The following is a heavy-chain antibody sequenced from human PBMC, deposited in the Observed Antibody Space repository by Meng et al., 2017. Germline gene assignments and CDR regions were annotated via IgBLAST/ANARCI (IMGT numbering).Heavy chain of an antibody. CDR3: AGSSGIAVAGGGY. CDR1: GYSFTSYW. V-gene: IGHV3-21*01. J-gene: IGHJ4*02. Sequence: GESLKISCKGSGYSFTSYWIGWVRQAPGKGLEWVSSISSSSSYIYYADSVKGRFTTSRDNAKNSLYLQMNSLRAEDTAVYYCAGSSGIAVAGGGYWGQGTLVTVSS. CDR2: ISSSSSYI. D-gene: IGHD6-19*01.